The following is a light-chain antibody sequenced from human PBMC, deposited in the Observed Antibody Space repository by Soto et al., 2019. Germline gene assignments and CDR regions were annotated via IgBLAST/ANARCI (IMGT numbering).Light chain of an antibody. V-gene: IGKV3-11*01. Sequence: EIVLTQSPATLSSFPCDRVTLSCRASQYINTRLAWYQHRPGQAPRLLIYQASIRAAGIPARFSASGSGTDFTLTISDVQHEDFALYYCHQRQSWPRTFGQGTKVDI. J-gene: IGKJ1*01. CDR1: QYINTR. CDR3: HQRQSWPRT. CDR2: QAS.